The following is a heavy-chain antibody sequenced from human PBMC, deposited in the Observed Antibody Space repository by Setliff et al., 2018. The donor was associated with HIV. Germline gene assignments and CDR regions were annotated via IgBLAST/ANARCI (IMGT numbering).Heavy chain of an antibody. CDR3: ARGSRGIVVVIPQPRLFDY. Sequence: PSETLSLTCAVYGGPFSGHYWSWIRQPPGKGLEWIGEINHSGSTHYNPSLKSRVTISVDTSKSQFSLNLRSVTAADTAVYYCARGSRGIVVVIPQPRLFDYWGQGTLVTVSS. CDR2: INHSGST. V-gene: IGHV4-34*01. CDR1: GGPFSGHY. D-gene: IGHD2-21*01. J-gene: IGHJ4*02.